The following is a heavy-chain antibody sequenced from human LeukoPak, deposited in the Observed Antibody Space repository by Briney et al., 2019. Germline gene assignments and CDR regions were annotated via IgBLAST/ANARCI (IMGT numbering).Heavy chain of an antibody. D-gene: IGHD6-19*01. J-gene: IGHJ6*02. CDR1: GFTFSSYA. V-gene: IGHV3-30-3*01. CDR3: ARAGSSGWFTTENYYYYGMDV. Sequence: PGGSLRLSCAASGFTFSSYAMHWVRQAPGKGLEWVAVISYDGSNKYYADSVKGRFTISRDNSKNTLYLQMNSLRAEDTAVYYCARAGSSGWFTTENYYYYGMDVWGQGTTVTVSS. CDR2: ISYDGSNK.